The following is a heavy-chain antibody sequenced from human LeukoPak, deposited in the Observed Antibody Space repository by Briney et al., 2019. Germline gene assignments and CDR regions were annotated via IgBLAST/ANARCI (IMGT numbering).Heavy chain of an antibody. CDR3: ARESPYYDSSGYYYIDY. J-gene: IGHJ4*02. CDR2: IKQDGSEK. V-gene: IGHV3-7*01. D-gene: IGHD3-22*01. Sequence: GGSLRLSCAASGFTFSSYWMSWVRQAPGKGLEWVANIKQDGSEKYYVDSVEGRFTISRDNAKNSLYLKMNSLRAEDTAVYYCARESPYYDSSGYYYIDYWGQGTLVTVSS. CDR1: GFTFSSYW.